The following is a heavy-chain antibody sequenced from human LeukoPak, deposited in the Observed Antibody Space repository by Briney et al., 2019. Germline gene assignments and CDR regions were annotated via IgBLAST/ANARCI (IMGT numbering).Heavy chain of an antibody. J-gene: IGHJ4*02. D-gene: IGHD6-13*01. CDR2: ISYNGNDK. Sequence: GGSLRLTCAASGFTFNNYALHWVRQPPGTGLEWVSVISYNGNDKYYKDSVKRRFTTSRDNSIDTLYLQMNSLLGEDTAVYYCARGDYGSTWYDFFFDYWGQGTLVTVSS. CDR3: ARGDYGSTWYDFFFDY. CDR1: GFTFNNYA. V-gene: IGHV3-30-3*01.